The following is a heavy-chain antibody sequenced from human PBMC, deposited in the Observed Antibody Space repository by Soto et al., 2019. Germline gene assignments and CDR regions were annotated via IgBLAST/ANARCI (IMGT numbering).Heavy chain of an antibody. D-gene: IGHD6-19*01. CDR2: IWYDGSNK. Sequence: GGSLRLSCAASGFTFSSYGMHWVRQAPGKGLEWVAVIWYDGSNKYYADSVKGRFTISRDNSKNTLYLQMNSLRAEDTAIYSCVREASGWYSRGSFDFWGRGTMVTVSS. J-gene: IGHJ3*01. CDR1: GFTFSSYG. CDR3: VREASGWYSRGSFDF. V-gene: IGHV3-33*01.